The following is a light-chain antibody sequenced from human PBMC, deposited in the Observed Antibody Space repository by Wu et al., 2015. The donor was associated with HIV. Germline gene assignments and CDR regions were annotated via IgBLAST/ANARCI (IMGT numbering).Light chain of an antibody. CDR1: QNINNF. V-gene: IGKV1-39*01. CDR3: QETSSSPPA. Sequence: DIQMTQSPSSLSASIGDRVTITCRASQNINNFLNWYQQKPGKAPRLLISAASALQSGAPSRFSGSGSGTDFTLTITSLQPEDFATYFCQETSSSPPAFGQGTRVENK. CDR2: AAS. J-gene: IGKJ5*01.